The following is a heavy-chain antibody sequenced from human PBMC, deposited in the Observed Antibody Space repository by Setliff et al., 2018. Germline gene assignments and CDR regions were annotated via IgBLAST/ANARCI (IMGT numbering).Heavy chain of an antibody. CDR2: IYPGDSDT. CDR3: ARYDSSGYHYYYGMDV. D-gene: IGHD3-22*01. V-gene: IGHV5-51*01. CDR1: GYSLTSYW. Sequence: GESLKISCKGSGYSLTSYWIGWVRQMPGKGLEWMGIIYPGDSDTRYSPSFQGQVTISADKSISTAYLQWRSLKASDTAMYYCARYDSSGYHYYYGMDVWGQGTTVTVSS. J-gene: IGHJ6*02.